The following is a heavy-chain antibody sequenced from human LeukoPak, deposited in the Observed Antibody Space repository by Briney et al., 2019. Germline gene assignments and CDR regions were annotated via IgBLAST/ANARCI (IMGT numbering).Heavy chain of an antibody. D-gene: IGHD3-16*01. CDR3: ARVFYGWGSYTIDY. V-gene: IGHV3-72*01. CDR2: TRNKANSYTT. J-gene: IGHJ4*02. CDR1: GFTFSEHY. Sequence: PGGSLRLSCAASGFTFSEHYMDWVRQAPGKGLEWVGRTRNKANSYTTEYAASVKGRFTFSRDDSNNSLYLQMNSLKTEDTAVYYCARVFYGWGSYTIDYWGQGTLVTVSS.